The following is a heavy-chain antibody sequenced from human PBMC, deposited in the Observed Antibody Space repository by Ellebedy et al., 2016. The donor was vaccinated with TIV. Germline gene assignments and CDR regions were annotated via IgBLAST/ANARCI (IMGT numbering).Heavy chain of an antibody. CDR1: GFTFSSYS. Sequence: GESLKISCAASGFTFSSYSMNWVRQAPGKGLEWVSYISSSSSTIYYADSVKGRFTISRDNAKNSLYLQMNSLRDEDTAVYYCAREYGDRYYYYGMDVWGQGTTVTVSS. V-gene: IGHV3-48*02. CDR3: AREYGDRYYYYGMDV. D-gene: IGHD4-17*01. J-gene: IGHJ6*02. CDR2: ISSSSSTI.